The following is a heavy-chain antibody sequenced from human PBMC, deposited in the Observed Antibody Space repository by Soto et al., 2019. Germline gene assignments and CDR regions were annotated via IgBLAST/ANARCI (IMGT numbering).Heavy chain of an antibody. Sequence: ASVKVSCKASGYTFTSYGISWVRQAPGQGLEWMGWISAYNGNTNYAQKLQGRVTMTTDTSTSTAYMELRSLRSDDTAVYYCARGRRDPMTTVTTYPSTFDYWGQGTLVTVSS. CDR2: ISAYNGNT. D-gene: IGHD4-17*01. V-gene: IGHV1-18*01. CDR3: ARGRRDPMTTVTTYPSTFDY. CDR1: GYTFTSYG. J-gene: IGHJ4*02.